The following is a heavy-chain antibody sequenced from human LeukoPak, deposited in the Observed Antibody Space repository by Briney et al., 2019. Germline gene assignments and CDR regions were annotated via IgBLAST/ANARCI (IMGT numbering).Heavy chain of an antibody. V-gene: IGHV1-2*02. D-gene: IGHD3-22*01. Sequence: ASVKVSCTASGYTFTGYYMHWVRQAPGQGLEWMGWINPNSGGTNYAQKFQGRVTMTRDMSTSTVYMELSSLRSEDTAVYYCAREPDSSGYYEHDYWGQGTLVTVSS. CDR1: GYTFTGYY. J-gene: IGHJ4*02. CDR3: AREPDSSGYYEHDY. CDR2: INPNSGGT.